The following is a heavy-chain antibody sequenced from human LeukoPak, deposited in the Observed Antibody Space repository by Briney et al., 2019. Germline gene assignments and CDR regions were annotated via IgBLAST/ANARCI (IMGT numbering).Heavy chain of an antibody. J-gene: IGHJ6*03. CDR1: SESFKSDY. Sequence: SETLSLTCAVYSESFKSDYWTWIRQPPGKGLEWIGEINHSGSTDYNPSLKSRVAISVDTSKKQFSLRLSSVTAADTPVYYCGQGSFPYYFDSSTYPRDYYMDVWGKGTTVTVSS. CDR3: GQGSFPYYFDSSTYPRDYYMDV. D-gene: IGHD3-22*01. CDR2: INHSGST. V-gene: IGHV4-34*01.